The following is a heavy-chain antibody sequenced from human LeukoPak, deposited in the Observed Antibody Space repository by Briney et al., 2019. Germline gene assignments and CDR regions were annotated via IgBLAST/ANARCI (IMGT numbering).Heavy chain of an antibody. V-gene: IGHV1-18*01. CDR1: GYTFTSYG. J-gene: IGHJ4*02. D-gene: IGHD1-26*01. CDR2: ISAYNGNT. Sequence: GASVKVSCKASGYTFTSYGISWVRQAPGQGLEWMGWISAYNGNTNYAQKLQGRVTMTTDTSTSTAYMELRSLRSDDTAVYYCARGPQYSGSYGLNFDYWGQGTLVTVSS. CDR3: ARGPQYSGSYGLNFDY.